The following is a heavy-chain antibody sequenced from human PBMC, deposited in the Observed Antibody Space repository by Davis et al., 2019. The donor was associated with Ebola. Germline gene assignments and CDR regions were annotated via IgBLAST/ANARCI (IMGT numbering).Heavy chain of an antibody. J-gene: IGHJ4*02. CDR2: INHSGST. CDR3: ARAPYSSGWIKFDY. D-gene: IGHD6-19*01. V-gene: IGHV4-34*09. Sequence: SETLSLTCAVYGGSFSGYYWSWIRQPPGKGLEWIGEINHSGSTNYNPSLKSRVTISVDTSKNQFSLKLSSVTAADTAVYYCARAPYSSGWIKFDYWGQGTLVTVSS. CDR1: GGSFSGYY.